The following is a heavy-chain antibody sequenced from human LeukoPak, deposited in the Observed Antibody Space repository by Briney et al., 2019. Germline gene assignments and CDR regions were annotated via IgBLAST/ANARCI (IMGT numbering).Heavy chain of an antibody. V-gene: IGHV4-34*01. CDR2: INHSGST. D-gene: IGHD6-13*01. J-gene: IGHJ4*02. Sequence: SETLSLTCAVYGGSFSGYYWSWIRQPPGNGLEWIGEINHSGSTNYNPSLKSRVTISVDTSKNQFSLKLSSVTAADTAVYYCARGVGYSSSWFFYWGQGTLVTVSS. CDR3: ARGVGYSSSWFFY. CDR1: GGSFSGYY.